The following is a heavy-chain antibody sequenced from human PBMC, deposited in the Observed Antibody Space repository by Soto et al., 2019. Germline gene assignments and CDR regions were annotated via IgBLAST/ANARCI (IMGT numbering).Heavy chain of an antibody. D-gene: IGHD2-21*02. CDR2: IYPGDSDT. V-gene: IGHV5-51*01. Sequence: PGESLKISCKGSGYSFTSYWIGWVRQMPGKGLEWMGIIYPGDSDTRYSPSFQGQVTISADKSISTAYLRWSSLKASDTAMYYCARPQGDYYSAFDIWGQGTMVTVSS. CDR1: GYSFTSYW. J-gene: IGHJ3*02. CDR3: ARPQGDYYSAFDI.